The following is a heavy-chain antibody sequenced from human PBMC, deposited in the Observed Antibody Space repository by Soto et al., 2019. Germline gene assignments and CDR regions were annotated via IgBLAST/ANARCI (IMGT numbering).Heavy chain of an antibody. CDR3: AKAGPFMITFGGVIGPFDY. V-gene: IGHV3-23*01. CDR2: ISGSGGST. CDR1: GFTFSSYA. Sequence: GGSLRLSCAASGFTFSSYAMSWVRQAPGKGLEWVSAISGSGGSTYYADPVKGRFTISRDNSKNTLYLQMNSLRAEDTAVYYCAKAGPFMITFGGVIGPFDYWGQGTLVTVSS. J-gene: IGHJ4*02. D-gene: IGHD3-16*02.